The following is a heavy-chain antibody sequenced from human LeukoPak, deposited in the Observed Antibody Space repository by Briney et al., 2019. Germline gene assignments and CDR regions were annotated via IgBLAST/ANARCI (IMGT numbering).Heavy chain of an antibody. V-gene: IGHV3-30*02. Sequence: GGSLRLSCATSGFSFDNHGMHWVRQAPGKGLEWVTSVRFDGSYQLYTDSVEGRFTISRDNSKSTLYLQMTSLRPEDTALYYCAKDRTFEEYSFDFWGRGTLVTVSS. D-gene: IGHD3-10*01. CDR1: GFSFDNHG. CDR2: VRFDGSYQ. CDR3: AKDRTFEEYSFDF. J-gene: IGHJ4*02.